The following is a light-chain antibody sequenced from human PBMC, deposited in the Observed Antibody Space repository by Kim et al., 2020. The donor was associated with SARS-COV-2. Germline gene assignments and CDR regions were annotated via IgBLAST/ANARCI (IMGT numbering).Light chain of an antibody. Sequence: SSELTQDPAVSVALGQTVRITCQGDSLRSYYASWYQQKPGQAPVLVIYGKNNRPSGIPDRFSGSSSGNTASLTITGAQAEDEADYYCNSRDSSGIHGVFG. CDR3: NSRDSSGIHGV. V-gene: IGLV3-19*01. CDR2: GKN. J-gene: IGLJ2*01. CDR1: SLRSYY.